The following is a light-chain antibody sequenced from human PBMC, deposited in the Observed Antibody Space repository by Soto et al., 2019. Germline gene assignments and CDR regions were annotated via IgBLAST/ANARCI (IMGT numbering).Light chain of an antibody. Sequence: DIQMTQSPSSLSASVGDRVTITYRASQDISDFLAWYQRRPGKIPNLLVYDASTLQSGVPTRFSGSGSGTHFTLTISSLQPEDVASYYCQEYHSLLYTFGQGTKVDIK. CDR3: QEYHSLLYT. V-gene: IGKV1-27*01. CDR1: QDISDF. J-gene: IGKJ2*01. CDR2: DAS.